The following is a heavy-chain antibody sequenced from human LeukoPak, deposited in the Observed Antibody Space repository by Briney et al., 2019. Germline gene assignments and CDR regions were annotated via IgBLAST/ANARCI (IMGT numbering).Heavy chain of an antibody. CDR3: VFLDTGWYTDGFDM. J-gene: IGHJ3*02. CDR2: ISYDGSNK. Sequence: GGSLRLSCAASGFTFSSYAMHWVRQAPGKGLEWVAVISYDGSNKYYADSVKGRFTISRDNSKNTLYLQMNSLRAEDTALYYCVFLDTGWYTDGFDMWGQGTMVTVSS. CDR1: GFTFSSYA. D-gene: IGHD6-19*01. V-gene: IGHV3-30*04.